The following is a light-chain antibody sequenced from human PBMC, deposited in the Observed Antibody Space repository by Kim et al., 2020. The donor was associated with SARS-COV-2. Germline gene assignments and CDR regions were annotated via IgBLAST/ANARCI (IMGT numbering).Light chain of an antibody. CDR3: QVWDSSSDHWV. CDR2: YDD. CDR1: NIGSQS. V-gene: IGLV3-21*04. J-gene: IGLJ3*02. Sequence: SYELTQPPSVSVAPGKTARIPCGGNNIGSQSVHWYQQKPGQAPVLVIYYDDDRPSGIPERFSGSNSGNTATLTISRVEAGDEADYHCQVWDSSSDHWVFG.